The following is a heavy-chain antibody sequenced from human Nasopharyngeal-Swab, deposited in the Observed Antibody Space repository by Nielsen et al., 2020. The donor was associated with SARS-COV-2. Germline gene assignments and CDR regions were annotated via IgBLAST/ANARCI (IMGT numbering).Heavy chain of an antibody. CDR3: ARDGLWGVALDY. J-gene: IGHJ4*02. Sequence: GESLKISCAASGFTFSSYGMHWVRQAPGKGLEWVAVISYDGSNKYYADSVKGRFTISRDNSKNTLYLQMNSPRAEDTAVYYCARDGLWGVALDYWGQGTLVTVSS. CDR1: GFTFSSYG. D-gene: IGHD3-16*01. CDR2: ISYDGSNK. V-gene: IGHV3-30*03.